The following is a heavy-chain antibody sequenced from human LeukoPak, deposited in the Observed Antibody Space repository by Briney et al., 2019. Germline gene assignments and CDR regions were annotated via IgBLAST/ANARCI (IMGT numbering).Heavy chain of an antibody. CDR2: IYHSGST. CDR1: GYFISSGYY. J-gene: IGHJ4*02. CDR3: ARRPLTIYGTSVSMNCFDY. Sequence: KASETLSLTCAVSGYFISSGYYWGWIRQPPGKGLEWIGSIYHSGSTHYNPSLKSRVTISVDTSKNQFSLKLNSVTAADTAVYYCARRPLTIYGTSVSMNCFDYWGQGTLVTVSS. D-gene: IGHD3-9*01. V-gene: IGHV4-38-2*01.